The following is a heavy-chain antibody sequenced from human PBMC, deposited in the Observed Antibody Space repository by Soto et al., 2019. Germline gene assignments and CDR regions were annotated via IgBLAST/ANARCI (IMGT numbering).Heavy chain of an antibody. V-gene: IGHV3-53*01. CDR1: GFTVSSNY. CDR3: ARVGSGWSNYYYGMDV. CDR2: IYSGGST. D-gene: IGHD6-19*01. J-gene: IGHJ6*02. Sequence: PGGSLRLSCAASGFTVSSNYMSWVRQAPGKGLEWVSVIYSGGSTYYADSVKGRFTISRDNSKNTLYLQMNSLRAEDTAVYYCARVGSGWSNYYYGMDVWGQGTTVTVSS.